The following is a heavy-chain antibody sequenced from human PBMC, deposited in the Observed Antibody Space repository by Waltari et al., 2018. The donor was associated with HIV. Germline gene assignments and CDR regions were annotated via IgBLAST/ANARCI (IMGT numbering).Heavy chain of an antibody. CDR2: ISFDGSYK. CDR3: ARVGYSSSWAYFDY. V-gene: IGHV3-30*01. Sequence: QVQLVESGGGVVQPGRSLRLSCAASGFTFSSNAMHWVRQAPGKGLEWVSFISFDGSYKQYADSVKGRFTISRDTSKNTLYLQMNSLRAEDTAVYYCARVGYSSSWAYFDYWGQGTLVTVSS. CDR1: GFTFSSNA. D-gene: IGHD6-13*01. J-gene: IGHJ4*02.